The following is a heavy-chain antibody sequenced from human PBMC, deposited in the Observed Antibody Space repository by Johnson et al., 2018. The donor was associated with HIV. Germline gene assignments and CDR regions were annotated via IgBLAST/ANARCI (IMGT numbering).Heavy chain of an antibody. Sequence: QVQLVESGGGVVQPGGSLRLTCAASGFTFSMSAMHWVRQAPGKGLEWVTFIHYDGSNKYYADSVKGRFTISRDNSKNTLYLQMNSLRAEDTAVYYCARDPPRGLGDAFDIWGQGTIVTVSS. V-gene: IGHV3-30*02. J-gene: IGHJ3*02. CDR3: ARDPPRGLGDAFDI. CDR2: IHYDGSNK. CDR1: GFTFSMSA. D-gene: IGHD4-17*01.